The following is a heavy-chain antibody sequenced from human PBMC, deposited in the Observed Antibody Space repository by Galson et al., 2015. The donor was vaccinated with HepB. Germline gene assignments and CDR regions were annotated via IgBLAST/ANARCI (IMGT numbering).Heavy chain of an antibody. CDR3: ARSYCSGGRCYYIDY. CDR2: LSGGSRTI. V-gene: IGHV3-48*03. D-gene: IGHD2-15*01. J-gene: IGHJ4*02. Sequence: GLEWISYLSGGSRTIYYADSVKGRFTISGDYAKNSLYLQMNSLRVEDTALYYCARSYCSGGRCYYIDYWGQGVLVTVSS.